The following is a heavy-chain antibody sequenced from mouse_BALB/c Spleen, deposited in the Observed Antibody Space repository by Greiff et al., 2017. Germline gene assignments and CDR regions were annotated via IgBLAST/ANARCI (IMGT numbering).Heavy chain of an antibody. CDR1: GYSFTSYW. Sequence: EVKVEESGTVLARPGASVKMSCKASGYSFTSYWMHWVKQRPGQGLEWIGAIYPGNSDTSYNQKFKGKAKLTAVTSASTAYMELSSLTNEDSAVYYCTRGGGNYNCAMDYWGQGTSVTVSA. J-gene: IGHJ4*01. V-gene: IGHV1-5*01. CDR2: IYPGNSDT. D-gene: IGHD2-1*01. CDR3: TRGGGNYNCAMDY.